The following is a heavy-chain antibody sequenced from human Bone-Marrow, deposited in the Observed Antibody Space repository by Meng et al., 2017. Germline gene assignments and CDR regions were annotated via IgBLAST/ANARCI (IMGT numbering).Heavy chain of an antibody. Sequence: GESLKISCAVSGVTFSGSDIHWVRQASGKGLEWVGRIETKPNNYATSYAASVRGRFTISRDNANDSLFLQMNSLRVEDTAVYYCGAYWYGSATSSIWGPGTMVTVSS. CDR3: GAYWYGSATSSI. J-gene: IGHJ3*02. CDR1: GVTFSGSD. V-gene: IGHV3-73*01. D-gene: IGHD3-10*01. CDR2: IETKPNNYAT.